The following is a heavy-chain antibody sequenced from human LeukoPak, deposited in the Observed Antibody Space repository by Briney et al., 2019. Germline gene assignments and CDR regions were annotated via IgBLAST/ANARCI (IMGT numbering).Heavy chain of an antibody. V-gene: IGHV4-34*01. CDR3: ARVPGRPAAVFDY. Sequence: PSETLSLTCAVYGGSLSGYSWSWIRQPPGKGLEWIGELNHSGSTNYNPSLKSRVTISVDTSKNQFSLKLSSVTAADSAFYYCARVPGRPAAVFDYWGRGTLVTVSS. D-gene: IGHD2-2*01. CDR1: GGSLSGYS. CDR2: LNHSGST. J-gene: IGHJ4*02.